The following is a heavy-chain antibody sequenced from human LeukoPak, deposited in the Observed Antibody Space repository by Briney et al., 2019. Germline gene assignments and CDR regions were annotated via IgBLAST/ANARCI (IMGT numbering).Heavy chain of an antibody. CDR1: GFTFSSYE. Sequence: PGGSLRLSCAASGFTFSSYEMNWVRQAPGKGLEWVSAISGSGGSTYYADSVKGRFTISRDNSKNTLYLQMNSLRAEDTAVYYCAKDRYDSSGYYNGDYWGQGTLVTVSS. CDR3: AKDRYDSSGYYNGDY. J-gene: IGHJ4*02. V-gene: IGHV3-23*01. CDR2: ISGSGGST. D-gene: IGHD3-22*01.